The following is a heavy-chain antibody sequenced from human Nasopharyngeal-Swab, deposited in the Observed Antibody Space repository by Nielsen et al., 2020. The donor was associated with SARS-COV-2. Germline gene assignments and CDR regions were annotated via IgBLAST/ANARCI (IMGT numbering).Heavy chain of an antibody. D-gene: IGHD1-26*01. V-gene: IGHV3-72*01. CDR3: GRDNYYKLDY. Sequence: GESLKISCEASGFRFSDYFMDWVRQAPGKGPEWVGRIKKKGDRYTTEYAASVKGRFTISGDDSKNSLYLQMNSLKTEDTAVYYCGRDNYYKLDYWGQGTLVTVSS. J-gene: IGHJ4*02. CDR2: IKKKGDRYTT. CDR1: GFRFSDYF.